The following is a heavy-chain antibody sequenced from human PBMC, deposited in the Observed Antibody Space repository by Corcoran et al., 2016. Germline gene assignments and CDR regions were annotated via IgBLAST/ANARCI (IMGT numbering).Heavy chain of an antibody. CDR3: ARSPPYYYDRSGYPEGYFDY. V-gene: IGHV1-69*01. CDR2: IIPIFGTA. D-gene: IGHD3-22*01. CDR1: GGTFSSYA. J-gene: IGHJ4*02. Sequence: QVQLVQSGAEVKKPGSSVKVSCKASGGTFSSYAISWVRQAPGQGLEWMGGIIPIFGTANYAQKFQGRVTITADESTSTAYMELSSLRSEDTAVYYCARSPPYYYDRSGYPEGYFDYWGQGTLVTVSS.